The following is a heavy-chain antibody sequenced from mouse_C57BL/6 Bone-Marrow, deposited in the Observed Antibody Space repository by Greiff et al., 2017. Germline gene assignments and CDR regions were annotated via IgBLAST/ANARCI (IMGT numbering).Heavy chain of an antibody. V-gene: IGHV1-19*01. D-gene: IGHD1-1*01. CDR3: GRERYYYGSRYYFDY. CDR2: INPYNGGT. J-gene: IGHJ2*01. Sequence: EVQLQQSGPVLVKPGASVKMSCKASGYTFTDYYMNWVKQSHGKSLEWIGVINPYNGGTSYNQKFKGKATLAVDKSSSTAYMELNSLTSEDSAVYYCGRERYYYGSRYYFDYWGQGTTLTVSS. CDR1: GYTFTDYY.